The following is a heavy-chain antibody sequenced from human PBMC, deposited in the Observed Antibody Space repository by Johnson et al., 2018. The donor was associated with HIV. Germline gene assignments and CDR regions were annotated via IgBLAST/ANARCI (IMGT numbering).Heavy chain of an antibody. CDR1: GFTFDDYA. D-gene: IGHD3-10*01. J-gene: IGHJ3*02. CDR3: ARAPEVRGVDAFDI. CDR2: ISWNSGSI. V-gene: IGHV3-9*01. Sequence: QLVESGGGLVQPGRSLRLSCAASGFTFDDYAMHWVRQAPGKGLEWVSGISWNSGSIGYADSVKGRFSISRDNAKNSLYLQMNILSAEDTAVYYCARAPEVRGVDAFDIWGQGTMVTVSS.